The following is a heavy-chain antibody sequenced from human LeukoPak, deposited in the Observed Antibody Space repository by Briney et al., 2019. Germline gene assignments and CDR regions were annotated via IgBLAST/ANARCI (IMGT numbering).Heavy chain of an antibody. J-gene: IGHJ4*02. CDR2: IYHSGST. Sequence: SETLSLTCTVSGGSISSGGYSWSWIRQPPGKGLEWIGYIYHSGSTYYNPSLKSRVTISVDRSKNQFSLKLSSVTAADTAVYYCARGRGGDGDLYFDYWGQGTLVTVSS. CDR3: ARGRGGDGDLYFDY. CDR1: GGSISSGGYS. D-gene: IGHD4-17*01. V-gene: IGHV4-30-2*01.